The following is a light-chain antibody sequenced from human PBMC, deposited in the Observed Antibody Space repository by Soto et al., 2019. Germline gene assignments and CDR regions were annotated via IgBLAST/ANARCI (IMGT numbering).Light chain of an antibody. V-gene: IGKV3-11*01. J-gene: IGKJ1*01. CDR1: QSIGLA. CDR2: DAS. Sequence: EIVLTQSPATLSLSPGERATLSCRASQSIGLAIAWYQHKPGQAPRLLIFDASQRSTGIPARFRGSGSGTDFTLYISSLEPEDFAVYYCQQRTDRPPWTFGQGPKVDIK. CDR3: QQRTDRPPWT.